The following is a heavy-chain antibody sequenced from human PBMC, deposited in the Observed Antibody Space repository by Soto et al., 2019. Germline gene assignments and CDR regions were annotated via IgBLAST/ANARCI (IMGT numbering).Heavy chain of an antibody. CDR3: AKREISGSSWLGPAEYFQH. J-gene: IGHJ1*01. V-gene: IGHV3-23*01. CDR2: ISGSGGST. D-gene: IGHD6-13*01. CDR1: GFTFSSYA. Sequence: PGGSLRLSCAASGFTFSSYAMSWVRQAPGKGLEWASAISGSGGSTYYADSVKGRFTTSRDNSKNTLYLQMNSLRAEDTAVYYCAKREISGSSWLGPAEYFQHWGQGTLVTVSS.